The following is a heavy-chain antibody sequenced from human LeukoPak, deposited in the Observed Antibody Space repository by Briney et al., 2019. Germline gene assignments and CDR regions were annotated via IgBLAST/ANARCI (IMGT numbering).Heavy chain of an antibody. Sequence: TSETLSFTCTVSGGSISSYYWSWIRQPPGKGLEWIGYIYYSGSTNYNPSLKSRVTISVDTSKNQFSLKLSSVTAADTAVYYCARDSSGWYGDYWGQGTLVTVSS. CDR2: IYYSGST. CDR3: ARDSSGWYGDY. D-gene: IGHD6-19*01. J-gene: IGHJ4*02. CDR1: GGSISSYY. V-gene: IGHV4-59*01.